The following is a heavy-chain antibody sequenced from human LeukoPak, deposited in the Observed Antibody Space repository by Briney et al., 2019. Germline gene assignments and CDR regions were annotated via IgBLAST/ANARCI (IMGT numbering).Heavy chain of an antibody. Sequence: ASVKVSCKASGGTFSSCAISWVRQAPGQGLEWMGGIIPIFGTANYAQKFQGRVTITADKSTSTAYMELSSLRSEDTAVYYCAREESSGWYKNWGQGTLVTVSS. CDR2: IIPIFGTA. CDR3: AREESSGWYKN. V-gene: IGHV1-69*06. J-gene: IGHJ4*02. CDR1: GGTFSSCA. D-gene: IGHD6-19*01.